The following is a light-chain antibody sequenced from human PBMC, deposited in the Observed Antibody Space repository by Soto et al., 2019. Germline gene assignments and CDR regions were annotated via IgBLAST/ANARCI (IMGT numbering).Light chain of an antibody. CDR3: QHYFNSPWT. CDR1: QSGGTS. V-gene: IGKV3-20*01. J-gene: IGKJ1*01. CDR2: STS. Sequence: EIVLTQSPGTLSLSPGERATLSCRASQSGGTSLAWYQHKPGQSPRLLIHSTSNRFTGTPDRFSGSGSGTDFTLTISRLEPEDFAVYSCQHYFNSPWTFGQGTKVEI.